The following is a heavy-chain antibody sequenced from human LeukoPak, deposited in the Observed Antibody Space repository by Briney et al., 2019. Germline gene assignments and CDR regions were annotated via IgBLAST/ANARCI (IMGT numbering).Heavy chain of an antibody. CDR1: GDSIRTQNYY. V-gene: IGHV4-61*01. J-gene: IGHJ4*02. CDR2: IHYSGNT. D-gene: IGHD3-9*01. Sequence: SETLSLTCTVSGDSIRTQNYYWSWIRQPPGKGLEWIGYIHYSGNTNYNSSLKSRVTISVDTSKSQFSLNLSSVTAADTAVYYCARESPNYDILTGYYMSPFDYWGQGTLVTVSS. CDR3: ARESPNYDILTGYYMSPFDY.